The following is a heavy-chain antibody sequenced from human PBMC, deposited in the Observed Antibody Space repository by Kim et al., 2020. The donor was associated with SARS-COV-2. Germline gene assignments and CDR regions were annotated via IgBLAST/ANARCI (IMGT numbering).Heavy chain of an antibody. J-gene: IGHJ4*02. CDR1: GGSISSSSYY. CDR2: IYYSGST. V-gene: IGHV4-39*07. D-gene: IGHD4-17*01. Sequence: SETLSLTCTVSGGSISSSSYYWGWIRQPPGKGLEWIGSIYYSGSTYYNPSLKSRVTISVDTSKNQFSLKLSSVTAADTAVYYCASFPYGDGSFDYWGQGTLVTVSS. CDR3: ASFPYGDGSFDY.